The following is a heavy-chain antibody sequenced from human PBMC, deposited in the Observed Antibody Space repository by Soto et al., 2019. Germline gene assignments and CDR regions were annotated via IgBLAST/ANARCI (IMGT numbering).Heavy chain of an antibody. CDR3: AKDVVVGATTGLGDYYYYYGMDV. D-gene: IGHD1-26*01. J-gene: IGHJ6*02. CDR2: ISYDGSNK. V-gene: IGHV3-30*18. Sequence: GGSLRLSCAASGFTFSSYGMHWVRQAPGKGLEWVAVISYDGSNKYYADSVKGRFTISRDNSKNTLYLQMNSLRAEDTAVYYCAKDVVVGATTGLGDYYYYYGMDVWGQGTTVSVSS. CDR1: GFTFSSYG.